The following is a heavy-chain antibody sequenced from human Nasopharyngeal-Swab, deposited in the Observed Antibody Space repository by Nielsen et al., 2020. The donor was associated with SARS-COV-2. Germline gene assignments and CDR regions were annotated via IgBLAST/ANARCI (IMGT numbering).Heavy chain of an antibody. V-gene: IGHV3-48*04. J-gene: IGHJ6*03. CDR2: INSSSSTI. Sequence: VRQAPGKGLEWVSYINSSSSTIYYADSVKGRFTISRDNAKNSLYLQMNSLRAEDTAVYYCARGGDFWSDYYCMDVWGKGTTVTVSS. CDR3: ARGGDFWSDYYCMDV. D-gene: IGHD3-3*01.